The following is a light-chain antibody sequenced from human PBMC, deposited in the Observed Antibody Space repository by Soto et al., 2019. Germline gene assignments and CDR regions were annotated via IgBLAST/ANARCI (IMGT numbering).Light chain of an antibody. CDR3: QQYNSYPRT. J-gene: IGKJ1*01. V-gene: IGKV1-5*01. Sequence: DIQMTQSPSTLSASVGGRVIITCRASQSISSWLAWYQQKPGKAPNLLIYDASSLESGVPSRFSGSGSETEFTLTISSLQPDDFATYYCQQYNSYPRTFGQGTKVDIK. CDR1: QSISSW. CDR2: DAS.